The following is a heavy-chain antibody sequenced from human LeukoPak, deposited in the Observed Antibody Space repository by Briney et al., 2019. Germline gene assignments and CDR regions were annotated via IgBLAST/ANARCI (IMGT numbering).Heavy chain of an antibody. D-gene: IGHD1-26*01. CDR1: GGSISSSDW. Sequence: SGTLSLTCAVSGGSISSSDWWSWVRQPPGKGLEWVAQIYYSGSTNYNPSLKSRVTISVDKSKNQFSLKQSSVTAADTAVYYCARVSGSYFDYWGQGTLVTVSS. CDR3: ARVSGSYFDY. J-gene: IGHJ4*02. V-gene: IGHV4-4*02. CDR2: IYYSGST.